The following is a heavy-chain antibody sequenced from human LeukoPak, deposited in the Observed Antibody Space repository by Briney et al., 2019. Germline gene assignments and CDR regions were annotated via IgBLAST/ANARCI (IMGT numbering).Heavy chain of an antibody. CDR1: GFTIRIYG. CDR2: ISHDGGAK. V-gene: IGHV3-30*18. CDR3: AKDWGSSDWYNYFDP. Sequence: PGTSLRLSCAVSGFTIRIYGMHWVRRAPGKGLEWVAMISHDGGAKYYGDSVKGRFTISRDDSKNTLYLQMNSLSTEDTALYYCAKDWGSSDWYNYFDPWGQGTLVTVSS. J-gene: IGHJ5*02. D-gene: IGHD6-19*01.